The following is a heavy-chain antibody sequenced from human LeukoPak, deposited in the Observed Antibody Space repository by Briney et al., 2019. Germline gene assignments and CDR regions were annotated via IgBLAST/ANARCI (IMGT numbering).Heavy chain of an antibody. CDR2: IRSGGTNT. CDR3: ARMNYVSSGWGAPFDY. CDR1: GFTFSSYW. J-gene: IGHJ4*02. D-gene: IGHD1-7*01. V-gene: IGHV3-48*04. Sequence: GGSLRLSCAASGFTFSSYWMSWVRQAPGKGLEWVSYIRSGGTNTDYTGSVKGRFTISRDNAKNSLYLQMNSLRAGDTAVYYCARMNYVSSGWGAPFDYWGQGTPVTVSS.